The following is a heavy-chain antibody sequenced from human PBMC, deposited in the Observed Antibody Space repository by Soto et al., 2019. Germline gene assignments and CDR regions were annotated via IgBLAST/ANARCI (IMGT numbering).Heavy chain of an antibody. CDR1: VGTFSRYA. CDR3: AKTLVVAAIHPPPFDP. V-gene: IGHV1-69*13. J-gene: IGHJ5*02. Sequence: ASVNVSCESSVGTFSRYAISWVRQAPGQGLEWMGGSIPIFGTANYAQKCKGRVTITADESTSTAYMGLSSLRSEDTAVYYCAKTLVVAAIHPPPFDPWGQGTLVTVSS. D-gene: IGHD2-15*01. CDR2: SIPIFGTA.